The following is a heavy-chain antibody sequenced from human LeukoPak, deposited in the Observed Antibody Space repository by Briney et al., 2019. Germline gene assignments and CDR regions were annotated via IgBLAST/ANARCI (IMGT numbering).Heavy chain of an antibody. J-gene: IGHJ4*02. CDR3: ATEGFGTHNWNYNDY. Sequence: ASVKVSCKASGYTFTSYGISWVRQAPGQGLEWMGWISAYKGNTNYAQKLQGRVTMTRNTSISTAYMELSSLRSEDTAVYYCATEGFGTHNWNYNDYWGQGTLVTVSS. CDR2: ISAYKGNT. D-gene: IGHD1-20*01. V-gene: IGHV1-18*01. CDR1: GYTFTSYG.